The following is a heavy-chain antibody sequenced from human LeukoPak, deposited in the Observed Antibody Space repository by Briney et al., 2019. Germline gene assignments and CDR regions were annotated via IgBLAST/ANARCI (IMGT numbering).Heavy chain of an antibody. CDR3: ARDLQQWLLRDAFDI. J-gene: IGHJ3*02. Sequence: GGSLRLSCAASGFTFSSYSMNWVRQAPGKGLEWVSSISSSSSYIYYADSVKGRFTISRDNAKNSLYLQMNSLRAEDTAVYYCARDLQQWLLRDAFDIWGQGTMVTVSS. CDR1: GFTFSSYS. CDR2: ISSSSSYI. V-gene: IGHV3-21*01. D-gene: IGHD6-19*01.